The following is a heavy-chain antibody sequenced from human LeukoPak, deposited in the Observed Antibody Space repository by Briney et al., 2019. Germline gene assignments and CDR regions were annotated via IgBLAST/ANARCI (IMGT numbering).Heavy chain of an antibody. V-gene: IGHV4-59*08. CDR3: ARGNSGSYFYYWY. J-gene: IGHJ4*02. Sequence: SETLSLTCPVSHGSIINYFWSWIRQPPGKGLEWIGYIYYSGSTNYNPSLKSRVTMSLDTSKNQFSLELTSVTAADTAVYYCARGNSGSYFYYWYRGPGSLVTVSS. D-gene: IGHD1-26*01. CDR2: IYYSGST. CDR1: HGSIINYF.